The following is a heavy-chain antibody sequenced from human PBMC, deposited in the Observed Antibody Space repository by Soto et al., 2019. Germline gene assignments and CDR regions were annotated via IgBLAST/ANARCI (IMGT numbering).Heavy chain of an antibody. CDR2: INSDGSTI. D-gene: IGHD3-10*01. CDR3: ARDRDGDYGLDV. J-gene: IGHJ6*02. CDR1: GFNFGPFW. V-gene: IGHV3-74*01. Sequence: GGSLRLSCAASGFNFGPFWMHWVRQAPGKGLVWVSHINSDGSTIVYADSVKGRFTISRDNAKSTLFLQMNSLRVEDTAVYYCARDRDGDYGLDVWGQGTTVTVSS.